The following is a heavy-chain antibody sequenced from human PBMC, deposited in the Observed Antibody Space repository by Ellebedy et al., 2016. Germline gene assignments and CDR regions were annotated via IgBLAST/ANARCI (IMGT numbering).Heavy chain of an antibody. J-gene: IGHJ4*02. Sequence: GESLKISCAASGFTFSSYAMHWVRQAPGKGLEWVAVISYDGSNKYYADSVKGRFTISRDNSKNTLYLQMNSLRAEDTAVYYCASPVITYGYWGQGTLVTVSS. V-gene: IGHV3-30*04. CDR1: GFTFSSYA. CDR3: ASPVITYGY. D-gene: IGHD3-22*01. CDR2: ISYDGSNK.